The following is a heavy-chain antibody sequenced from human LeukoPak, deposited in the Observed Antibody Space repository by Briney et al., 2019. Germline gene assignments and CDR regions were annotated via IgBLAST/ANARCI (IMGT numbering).Heavy chain of an antibody. J-gene: IGHJ4*02. CDR3: ARERFTAMVPRHFDY. CDR2: ISSSSSYT. Sequence: PGGSLRLSCAASGFTFSDYYMSWIRQAPGKGLEWVSYISSSSSYTNYADSVKGRFTISRDNAKNSLYLQMNSLRAEDTAVYYCARERFTAMVPRHFDYWGQGTLVPSPQ. V-gene: IGHV3-11*05. CDR1: GFTFSDYY. D-gene: IGHD5-18*01.